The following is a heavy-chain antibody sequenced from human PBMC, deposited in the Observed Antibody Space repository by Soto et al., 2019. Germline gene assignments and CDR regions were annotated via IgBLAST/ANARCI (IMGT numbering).Heavy chain of an antibody. J-gene: IGHJ4*02. CDR1: GGTFSSYA. D-gene: IGHD6-13*01. Sequence: GASVKVSCKASGGTFSSYAISWVRQAPGQGLERMGGIIPIFGTANYAQKFQGRVTITADESTSTAYMELSSLRSEDTAVYYCAREGQQLDLDYWGQGTLVTVSS. V-gene: IGHV1-69*13. CDR2: IIPIFGTA. CDR3: AREGQQLDLDY.